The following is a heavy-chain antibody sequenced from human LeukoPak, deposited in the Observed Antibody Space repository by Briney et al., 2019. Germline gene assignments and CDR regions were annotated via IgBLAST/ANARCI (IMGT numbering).Heavy chain of an antibody. V-gene: IGHV4-4*07. D-gene: IGHD1-26*01. CDR1: GGSISSYY. CDR2: IYTSGST. CDR3: ARNGGSGTYYDGSFDY. J-gene: IGHJ4*02. Sequence: PSETLSLTYTVSGGSISSYYWSWIRQSAGKGLEWIGRIYTSGSTNYNPSLKSRVTMSVDTPKNQFSLKLSSVTAADTAVYYCARNGGSGTYYDGSFDYWGQGTLVTVSS.